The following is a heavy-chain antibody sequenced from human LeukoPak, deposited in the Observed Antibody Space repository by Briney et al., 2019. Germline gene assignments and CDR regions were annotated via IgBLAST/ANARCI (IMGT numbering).Heavy chain of an antibody. CDR2: ISAYNGNT. D-gene: IGHD3-3*01. CDR3: ARDLYYDFWSGYSYGMDV. CDR1: GYTFTSYG. Sequence: ASVKVSCKASGYTFTSYGISWVRQAPGQGLEWMGWISAYNGNTNYAQKLQGRVTMTTDTSTSTAYMELRRLRSDDTAVYYCARDLYYDFWSGYSYGMDVWGQGTTVTVSS. J-gene: IGHJ6*02. V-gene: IGHV1-18*01.